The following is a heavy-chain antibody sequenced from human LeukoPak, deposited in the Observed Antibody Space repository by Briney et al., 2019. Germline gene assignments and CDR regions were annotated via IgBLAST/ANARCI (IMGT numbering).Heavy chain of an antibody. CDR3: ARDNWNDGFSYFDY. CDR1: GFTFSSYE. Sequence: GGSLRLSCAASGFTFSSYEMNWVRQAPGKGLEWVSYISSSGSTIYYADSVKGRFTISRDNAKNSLYLQMNSLRAEDTAAYYCARDNWNDGFSYFDYWGQGTLVTVSS. D-gene: IGHD1-20*01. J-gene: IGHJ4*02. V-gene: IGHV3-48*03. CDR2: ISSSGSTI.